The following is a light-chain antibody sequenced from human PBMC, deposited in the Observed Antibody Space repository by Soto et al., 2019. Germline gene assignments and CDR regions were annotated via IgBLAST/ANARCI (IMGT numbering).Light chain of an antibody. J-gene: IGKJ2*01. CDR2: KVS. CDR3: MEGEYRKT. CDR1: QSLVHRSGDTL. V-gene: IGKV2-30*02. Sequence: DVVMTQSPLSLPVTLGQPASISCRSSQSLVHRSGDTLLTWFHQRPGQAPRRLIYKVSRRDAGVPDRFSGSGSGTDFTLTISRVEAEDVGTYYCMEGEYRKTFGQGTKLEIK.